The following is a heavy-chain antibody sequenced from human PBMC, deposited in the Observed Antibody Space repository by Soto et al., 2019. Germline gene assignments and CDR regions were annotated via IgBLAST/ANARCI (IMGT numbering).Heavy chain of an antibody. Sequence: WSLRLSCVASGFSFSTHAMTWVRQAPGKGLEWVSVISAGSGNAYYAESVKGRFTVSRDNSKNTLWLQLDSLRVEDTGLYYCATKTLKMSSCYGSLYSWGQGT. CDR3: ATKTLKMSSCYGSLYS. D-gene: IGHD3-16*01. CDR1: GFSFSTHA. V-gene: IGHV3-23*01. CDR2: ISAGSGNA. J-gene: IGHJ1*01.